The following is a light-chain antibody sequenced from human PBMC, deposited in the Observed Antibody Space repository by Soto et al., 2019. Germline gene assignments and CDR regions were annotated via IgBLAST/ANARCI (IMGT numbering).Light chain of an antibody. Sequence: DMQMPQSPSSLSASVGDRVTITCRASQSISSYLNLYRQKPGKAPKLLSYAAYSLQSGVTSRYSGSGSGTEFTLTISTLQPEDFATYYCQQSYNTPYTVSQATKLEIK. CDR2: AAY. CDR1: QSISSY. J-gene: IGKJ2*01. CDR3: QQSYNTPYT. V-gene: IGKV1-39*01.